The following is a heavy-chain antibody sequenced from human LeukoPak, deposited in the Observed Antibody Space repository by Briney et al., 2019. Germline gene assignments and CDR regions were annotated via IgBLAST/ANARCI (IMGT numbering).Heavy chain of an antibody. CDR2: ISSSSSYI. Sequence: PGGSLRLSCAASGFTFSSYSMNWVRQAPGKGLEWVSSISSSSSYIYYADSVKGRFTISRDNAKNSLYLRMNSLRAEDTAVYYCARAARGTSSIYPLDIWGQGTMVTVSS. V-gene: IGHV3-21*01. CDR1: GFTFSSYS. D-gene: IGHD2-2*01. CDR3: ARAARGTSSIYPLDI. J-gene: IGHJ3*02.